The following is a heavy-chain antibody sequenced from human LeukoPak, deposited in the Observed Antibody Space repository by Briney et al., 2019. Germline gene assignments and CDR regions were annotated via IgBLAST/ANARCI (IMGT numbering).Heavy chain of an antibody. CDR1: GFTFGSYG. Sequence: PGGSLRLSCAASGFTFGSYGMHWVRQAPGKGLEWVAVIWYGGSNKYYADSVKGRFTISRDNSKNTLYLQMNSLRAEDTAVYYCAKDRDGYYMDVWGKGTTVTVSS. CDR3: AKDRDGYYMDV. J-gene: IGHJ6*03. V-gene: IGHV3-30*02. D-gene: IGHD5-24*01. CDR2: IWYGGSNK.